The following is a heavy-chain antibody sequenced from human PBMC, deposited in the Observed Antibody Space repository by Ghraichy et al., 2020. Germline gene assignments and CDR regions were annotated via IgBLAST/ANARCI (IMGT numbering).Heavy chain of an antibody. CDR3: VKSCGVDGVCFS. Sequence: GGSLRLSCAASGFPFRSYAMNWVRQAPGKGLEWVSAISGSATDTYYADSVRGRFTVSSDTSKNTVYLQMHSLRVDDTAVYYCVKSCGVDGVCFSWGQGTLVTVSS. D-gene: IGHD2-8*01. CDR1: GFPFRSYA. V-gene: IGHV3-23*01. J-gene: IGHJ5*02. CDR2: ISGSATDT.